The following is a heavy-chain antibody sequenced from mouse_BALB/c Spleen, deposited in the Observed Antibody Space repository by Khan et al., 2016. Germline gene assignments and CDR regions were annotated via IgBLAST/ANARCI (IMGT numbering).Heavy chain of an antibody. CDR1: GYSITSDYA. J-gene: IGHJ1*01. CDR2: IGYSGST. CDR3: ARNLHYFGSSYWYFDV. Sequence: EVQLQESGPGLVKPSQSLSLTCTVTGYSITSDYAWNWFRQFPGNKLEWMGYIGYSGSTSYNPSPKSRISITRDTSRNQFFLQLNSVTTEDTSTYYCARNLHYFGSSYWYFDVWGAGTTVTVSS. D-gene: IGHD1-1*01. V-gene: IGHV3-2*02.